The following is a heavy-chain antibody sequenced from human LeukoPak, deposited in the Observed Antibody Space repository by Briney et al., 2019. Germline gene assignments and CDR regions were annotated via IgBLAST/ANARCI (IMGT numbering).Heavy chain of an antibody. D-gene: IGHD1-7*01. CDR1: GLPFSCSP. J-gene: IGHJ4*02. Sequence: GGSLRHSCGAAGLPFSCSPMHSVRQASGKGLEWVGRIRSKANSYATAYAASVKGRFTISRDDSRNTAYLQMNSLKTEDTAVYNCCRHWNSVDFCGEGTLVTVSS. V-gene: IGHV3-73*01. CDR3: CRHWNSVDF. CDR2: IRSKANSYAT.